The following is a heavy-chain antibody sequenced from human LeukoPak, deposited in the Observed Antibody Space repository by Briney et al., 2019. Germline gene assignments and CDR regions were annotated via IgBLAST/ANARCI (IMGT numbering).Heavy chain of an antibody. V-gene: IGHV3-48*01. CDR3: AGYYYVSFDP. J-gene: IGHJ5*02. Sequence: GGSLRLSCAASGFTFSSYSMNWVRQAPGKGLEWVSYISSSSSTIYYVDSVKGRFTISRDNAKNSLYLRMNSLRAEDTAVDYCAGYYYVSFDPWGQGTLVTVSS. CDR2: ISSSSSTI. CDR1: GFTFSSYS. D-gene: IGHD3-10*02.